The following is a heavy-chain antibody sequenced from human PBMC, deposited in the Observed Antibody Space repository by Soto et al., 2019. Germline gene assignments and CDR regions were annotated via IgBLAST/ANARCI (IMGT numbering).Heavy chain of an antibody. CDR1: GYTFTSYG. D-gene: IGHD3-3*01. CDR3: ARGNLRFLEWLLSGSLNFDY. J-gene: IGHJ4*02. V-gene: IGHV1-18*01. Sequence: GASVKVSCKASGYTFTSYGISWVRQAPGQGLEWMGWISAYNGNTNYAQKLQGRVTMTTDTSTSTAYMELRSLRSDDTAVYYCARGNLRFLEWLLSGSLNFDYWGQGTLVTVSS. CDR2: ISAYNGNT.